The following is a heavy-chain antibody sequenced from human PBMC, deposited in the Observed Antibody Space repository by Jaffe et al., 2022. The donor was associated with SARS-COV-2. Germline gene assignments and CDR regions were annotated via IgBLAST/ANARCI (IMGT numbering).Heavy chain of an antibody. CDR3: ARDRRSNWSGDAFDI. D-gene: IGHD3-3*01. V-gene: IGHV1-18*04. J-gene: IGHJ3*02. CDR2: ISAHNGNT. Sequence: QVQLVQSGAEVKKPGASVKVSCKASGDTFSSYGITWVRQAPGQGLEWMGWISAHNGNTNYAQKFQGRVTMTTDTSTNTAYMELRSLRSDDTAVYYCARDRRSNWSGDAFDIWGQGTMVTVSS. CDR1: GDTFSSYG.